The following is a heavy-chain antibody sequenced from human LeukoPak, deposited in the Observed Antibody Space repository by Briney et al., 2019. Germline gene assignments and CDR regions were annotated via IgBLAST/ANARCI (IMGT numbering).Heavy chain of an antibody. J-gene: IGHJ4*02. CDR2: IRYDGSKK. V-gene: IGHV3-30*02. CDR3: AKEYSGSFSPFPSYFDY. D-gene: IGHD1-26*01. Sequence: PGGSLRLSCAASGFTFSSYGMHWVRQAPGKGLEWVAFIRYDGSKKYYADSVKGRFTISRDNSKNTLYLQMNSLRAEDTAVYYCAKEYSGSFSPFPSYFDYWGQGTLVTVSS. CDR1: GFTFSSYG.